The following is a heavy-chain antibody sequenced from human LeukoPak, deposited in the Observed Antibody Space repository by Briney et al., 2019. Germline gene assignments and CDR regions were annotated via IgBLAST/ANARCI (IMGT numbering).Heavy chain of an antibody. Sequence: SVKVSCKTSGGTFSNYAISWVRQAPGQGLEWMGVIIPSFDTPNYAQKWQGRVTITTDESTSTAYMELRSLRSEDTAVYYCASQLFHLDSSGYSLDALDIWGQGTMVTVSS. CDR1: GGTFSNYA. J-gene: IGHJ3*02. V-gene: IGHV1-69*05. CDR3: ASQLFHLDSSGYSLDALDI. D-gene: IGHD3-22*01. CDR2: IIPSFDTP.